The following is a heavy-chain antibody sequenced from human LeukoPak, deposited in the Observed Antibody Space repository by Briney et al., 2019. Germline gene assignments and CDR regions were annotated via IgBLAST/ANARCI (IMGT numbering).Heavy chain of an antibody. CDR3: VKDLIGTYAFDY. V-gene: IGHV3-64D*08. D-gene: IGHD1-26*01. CDR2: ISADGGST. J-gene: IGHJ4*02. Sequence: GGSLRLSCAASGFTFSSYGMHWVRQAPGKGLEYVSSISADGGSTFYADSVKGRFTVSRDNSMNTLYLQMSSLRVEDTAVYYCVKDLIGTYAFDYWGQGTLITVSS. CDR1: GFTFSSYG.